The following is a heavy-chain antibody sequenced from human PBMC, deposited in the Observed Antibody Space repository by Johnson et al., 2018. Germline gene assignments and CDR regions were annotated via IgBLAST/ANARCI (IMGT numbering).Heavy chain of an antibody. Sequence: VQLVQSGGGLIQPWGSLRLSCAASGFTVSTNYMSWVRQAPGKGLEWVSVMYSGGTTLYADSVKGRFTISRDNSRKTLHLQMNSLRGDDTAVYYCSFCSSPGCYRPGQTFYYGMDVWGQGTTVIVSS. V-gene: IGHV3-53*01. J-gene: IGHJ6*02. D-gene: IGHD2-2*02. CDR2: MYSGGTT. CDR1: GFTVSTNY. CDR3: SFCSSPGCYRPGQTFYYGMDV.